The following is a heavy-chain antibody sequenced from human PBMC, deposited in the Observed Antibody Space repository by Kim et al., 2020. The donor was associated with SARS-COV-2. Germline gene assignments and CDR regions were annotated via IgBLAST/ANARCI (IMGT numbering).Heavy chain of an antibody. Sequence: SETLSLTCAVSGGSISSDFWSWIRQPPGKDLEWIGYIYYTGSTNYNPSLKSRLTISLDTSKTQFSLRLISVTASDTAVYYCARQSLRRGGYVLDYWGQGT. CDR2: IYYTGST. D-gene: IGHD5-12*01. CDR1: GGSISSDF. V-gene: IGHV4-59*08. J-gene: IGHJ4*02. CDR3: ARQSLRRGGYVLDY.